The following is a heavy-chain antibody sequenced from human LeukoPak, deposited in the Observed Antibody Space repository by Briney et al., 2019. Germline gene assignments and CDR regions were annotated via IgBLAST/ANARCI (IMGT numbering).Heavy chain of an antibody. CDR3: AKLSANLYYYGSGSTADY. V-gene: IGHV3-23*01. Sequence: QTGGSLRLSCAASGFTFSSYAMSWVRQAPGKGLEWVSAISGSGGSTYYADSVKGRFTISRDNSKNTLYLQMNSLRAEDTAVYYCAKLSANLYYYGSGSTADYWGQGTMVTVSS. D-gene: IGHD3-10*01. CDR1: GFTFSSYA. J-gene: IGHJ4*02. CDR2: ISGSGGST.